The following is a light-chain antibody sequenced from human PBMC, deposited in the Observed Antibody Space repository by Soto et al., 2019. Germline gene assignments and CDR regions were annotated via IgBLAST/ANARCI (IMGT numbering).Light chain of an antibody. CDR2: KAS. CDR1: QSLVYRDGNAY. J-gene: IGKJ1*01. CDR3: MQGTHWPPT. V-gene: IGKV2-30*01. Sequence: DVVMTQSPLSLPVTLGQPASISCRSSQSLVYRDGNAYLNWFQQRPGQSPRGLLYKASKRGSGVPDRLSGSGSGTDFTLQINRVEAEDVGIYYCMQGTHWPPTFGRGTRVEIK.